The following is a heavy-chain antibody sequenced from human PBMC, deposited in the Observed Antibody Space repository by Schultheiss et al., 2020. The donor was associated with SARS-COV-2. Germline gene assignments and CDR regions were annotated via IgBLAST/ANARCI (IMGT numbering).Heavy chain of an antibody. CDR1: GGSISSGSYY. CDR3: ARRASTYYYYGMDV. J-gene: IGHJ6*02. CDR2: IYHSGST. Sequence: SETLSLTCTVSGGSISSGSYYWSWIRQPAGKGLEWIGEIYHSGSTNYNPSLKSRVTISVDTSKNQFSLKLSSVTAADTAVYYCARRASTYYYYGMDVWGQGTTVTVSS. D-gene: IGHD3-3*02. V-gene: IGHV4-61*09.